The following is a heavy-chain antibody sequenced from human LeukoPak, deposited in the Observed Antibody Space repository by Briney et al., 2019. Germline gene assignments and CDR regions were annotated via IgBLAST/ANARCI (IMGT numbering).Heavy chain of an antibody. Sequence: PSETLSLTCTVSGGSSSDTSYYWAWIRQPPGKGLEWIGSIYFSETKYNPSLKSRITISGDASKKQFSLKLSPVTAADTAVYYCASPSKLVISRGGFDMWGQGTMVTVSA. CDR2: IYFSET. CDR1: GGSSSDTSYY. J-gene: IGHJ3*02. D-gene: IGHD3-22*01. V-gene: IGHV4-39*01. CDR3: ASPSKLVISRGGFDM.